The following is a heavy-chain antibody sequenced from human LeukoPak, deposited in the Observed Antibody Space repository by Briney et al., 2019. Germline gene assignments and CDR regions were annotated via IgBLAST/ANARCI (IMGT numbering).Heavy chain of an antibody. CDR2: ISYDGSNK. D-gene: IGHD6-19*01. V-gene: IGHV3-30*18. J-gene: IGHJ4*02. CDR3: AKDRVAVAGSFDY. CDR1: GFTFSSYG. Sequence: GRSLRFSCAASGFTFSSYGMHWVRQAPGKGLEWVAVISYDGSNKYYADSVKGRFTISRDNSKNTLYLQMNSLRAEDTAVYYCAKDRVAVAGSFDYWGQGTLVTVSS.